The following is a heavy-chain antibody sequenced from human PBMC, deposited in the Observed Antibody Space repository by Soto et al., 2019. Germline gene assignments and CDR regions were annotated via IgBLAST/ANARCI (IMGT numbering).Heavy chain of an antibody. V-gene: IGHV3-7*05. Sequence: PGGSLRLSCAASGFTFSSYWMSWVRQAPGKGLEWVANIKQDGSEKYYVDSVKGRFTISRDNAKNSLYLQMNSLRAEDTAVYYCARDLAVVVVAATEIGYWGQGTLVTVSS. CDR1: GFTFSSYW. D-gene: IGHD2-15*01. CDR2: IKQDGSEK. CDR3: ARDLAVVVVAATEIGY. J-gene: IGHJ4*02.